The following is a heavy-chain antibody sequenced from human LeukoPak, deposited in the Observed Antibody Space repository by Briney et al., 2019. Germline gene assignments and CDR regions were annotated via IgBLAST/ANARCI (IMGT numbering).Heavy chain of an antibody. J-gene: IGHJ6*02. CDR2: IIPIFGTA. CDR1: GATFSSYA. D-gene: IGHD4-23*01. V-gene: IGHV1-69*13. CDR3: ARDHGYGGIYGMDV. Sequence: AASVKVSCKASGATFSSYAISWVRQAPGQGLEWMGGIIPIFGTANYAQKFQGRVTITADESTSTAYMELSSLRSEDTAVYYCARDHGYGGIYGMDVWGQGTTVTVSS.